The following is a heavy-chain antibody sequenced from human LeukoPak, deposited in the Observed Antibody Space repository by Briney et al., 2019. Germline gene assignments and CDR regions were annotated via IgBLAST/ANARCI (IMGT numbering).Heavy chain of an antibody. CDR1: GGSISSSDYY. J-gene: IGHJ4*02. V-gene: IGHV4-39*07. D-gene: IGHD5-18*01. Sequence: SETLSLTCTVSGGSISSSDYYWGWIRQPPGKGLEWIGSIYYSGSTYYNPSLKSRVTISVDTSKNQFSLKLSSVTAADTAVYYCARDYGGYSYGDLDYWGQGTLVTVSS. CDR2: IYYSGST. CDR3: ARDYGGYSYGDLDY.